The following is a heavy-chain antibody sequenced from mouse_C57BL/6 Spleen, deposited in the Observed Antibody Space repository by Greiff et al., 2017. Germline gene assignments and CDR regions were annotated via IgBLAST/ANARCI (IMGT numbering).Heavy chain of an antibody. CDR3: ALYYGNYQAWFAY. V-gene: IGHV1-52*01. Sequence: QVQLQQPGAELVRPGSSVKLSCKASGYTFTSYWMHWVKQRPIQGLEWIGNIDPSDSETHYNQKFKDKATLTVDKSSSTAYMQLSSLTSEDSAVYYCALYYGNYQAWFAYWGQGTLVTVSA. J-gene: IGHJ3*01. D-gene: IGHD2-1*01. CDR1: GYTFTSYW. CDR2: IDPSDSET.